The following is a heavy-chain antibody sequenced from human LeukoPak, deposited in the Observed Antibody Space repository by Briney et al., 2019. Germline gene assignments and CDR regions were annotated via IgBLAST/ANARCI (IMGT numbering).Heavy chain of an antibody. J-gene: IGHJ3*02. CDR1: GYTFTGYY. Sequence: ASVKVSCKAFGYTFTGYYMHWVRQAPGQGLEWMGWINPNSGGTNYAQKFQGRVTMTRDTSISTAYMELSRLRSDDTAVYYCAREGGYNPGAFDIWGQGTMVTVSS. V-gene: IGHV1-2*02. CDR2: INPNSGGT. D-gene: IGHD5-24*01. CDR3: AREGGYNPGAFDI.